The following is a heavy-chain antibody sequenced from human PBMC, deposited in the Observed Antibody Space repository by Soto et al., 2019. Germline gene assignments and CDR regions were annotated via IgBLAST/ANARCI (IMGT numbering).Heavy chain of an antibody. J-gene: IGHJ6*02. CDR2: ISYDGSNK. Sequence: QVQLVESGGGVVQPGRSLRLSCAASGFTFSSYAMHWVRQAPGKGLEWVAVISYDGSNKYYADSVKGRFTISRVNSKNTLYLQMNSLRAEDTAVYYCARDLVDTAMVEDYGMDVWGQGTTVTVSS. D-gene: IGHD5-18*01. CDR1: GFTFSSYA. CDR3: ARDLVDTAMVEDYGMDV. V-gene: IGHV3-30-3*01.